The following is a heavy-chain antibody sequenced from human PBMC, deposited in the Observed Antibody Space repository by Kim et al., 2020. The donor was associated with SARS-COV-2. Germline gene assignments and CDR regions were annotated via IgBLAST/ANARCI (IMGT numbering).Heavy chain of an antibody. D-gene: IGHD2-2*01. V-gene: IGHV3-30*04. CDR2: ISYDGSNK. Sequence: GGSLRLSCAASGFTFSSYAMHWVRQAPGKGLEWVAVISYDGSNKYYADSVKGRFTISRDNSKNTLYLQMNSLRAEDTAVYYCARAYAPLGYCSSTSCSMGDYWGQGTLVTVSS. J-gene: IGHJ4*02. CDR3: ARAYAPLGYCSSTSCSMGDY. CDR1: GFTFSSYA.